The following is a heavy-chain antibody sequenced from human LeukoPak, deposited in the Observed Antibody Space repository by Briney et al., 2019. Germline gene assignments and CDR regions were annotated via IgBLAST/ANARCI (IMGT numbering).Heavy chain of an antibody. V-gene: IGHV3-30*02. CDR2: IRYDGSNK. D-gene: IGHD5-12*01. CDR3: AKERGASGYGDAFDI. Sequence: GGSLRLSCAASGFTFSSYGMHWVRQAPGKGLEWVAFIRYDGSNKYYADSVKGRFTISRDNSKNTLYLQMNSLRAEDTAVYYCAKERGASGYGDAFDIWGQGTMVTVSS. CDR1: GFTFSSYG. J-gene: IGHJ3*02.